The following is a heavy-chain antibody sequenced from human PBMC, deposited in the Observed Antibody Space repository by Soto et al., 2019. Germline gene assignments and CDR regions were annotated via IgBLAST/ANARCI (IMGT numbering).Heavy chain of an antibody. CDR2: INHSGST. CDR1: GGSFSGYY. V-gene: IGHV4-34*01. D-gene: IGHD6-13*01. J-gene: IGHJ5*02. Sequence: QVQLQQWGAGLLKPSETLSLTCAVYGGSFSGYYWSWIRQPPGKGMEWIGEINHSGSTNYNPSLKSRVTIAVDTSKNQFSLKLSSVTAADTAVYYCARGNGRLGRKQLTTPKANWFDPWGQGTLVTVSS. CDR3: ARGNGRLGRKQLTTPKANWFDP.